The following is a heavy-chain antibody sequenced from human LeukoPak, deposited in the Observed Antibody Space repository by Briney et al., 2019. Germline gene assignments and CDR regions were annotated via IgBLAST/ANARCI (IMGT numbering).Heavy chain of an antibody. CDR2: IYYSGST. Sequence: PSETLSLTCTVSGGSISSSSYYWGWIRQPPGKGLEWIGSIYYSGSTYYNPSLKSRVTISVDTSKNQFSLKLSSVTAADTAVYYCASPSRGYSCGSWSVYFDYWGQGTLVTVSS. CDR3: ASPSRGYSCGSWSVYFDY. J-gene: IGHJ4*02. CDR1: GGSISSSSYY. V-gene: IGHV4-39*01. D-gene: IGHD5-18*01.